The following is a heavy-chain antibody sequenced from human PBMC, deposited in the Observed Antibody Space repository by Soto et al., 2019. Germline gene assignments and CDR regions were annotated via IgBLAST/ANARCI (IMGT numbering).Heavy chain of an antibody. CDR3: TTGMGYNPGFDY. CDR1: GFTVSSNY. J-gene: IGHJ4*02. V-gene: IGHV3-66*01. CDR2: IYSGGST. Sequence: GGSLRLSCAASGFTVSSNYMSWVRQAPGKGLEWVSVIYSGGSTYYADSVKGRFTISRDNSKNTLYLQMNSLRAEDTAVYYCTTGMGYNPGFDYWGQGTLVTVSS. D-gene: IGHD1-1*01.